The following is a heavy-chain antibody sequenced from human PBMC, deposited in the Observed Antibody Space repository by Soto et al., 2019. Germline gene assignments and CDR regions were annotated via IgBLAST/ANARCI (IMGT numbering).Heavy chain of an antibody. D-gene: IGHD1-1*01. CDR2: ISSGSSLI. CDR1: GFTFSTYS. J-gene: IGHJ4*02. Sequence: PGGSLRLSCAASGFTFSTYSLNWVRQAPGKGLEWASYISSGSSLIYYADSVKGRFTISRDNAKNSLFLQMNSLRDEDTAVYYCATERSGFDYWGQGTLVTVSS. V-gene: IGHV3-48*02. CDR3: ATERSGFDY.